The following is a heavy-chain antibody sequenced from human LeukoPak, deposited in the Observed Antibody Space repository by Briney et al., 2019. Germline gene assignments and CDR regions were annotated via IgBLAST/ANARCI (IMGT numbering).Heavy chain of an antibody. J-gene: IGHJ4*02. D-gene: IGHD5-12*01. CDR3: GRALVVSGSDVGLDH. CDR1: GFTFSSYW. CDR2: ISPDGSST. Sequence: GGSLRLSCAASGFTFSSYWMHWVRQVPGKGLVWVSRISPDGSSTSYADSVKGRFTISRDNAKNTLYLQMNSLRAEDTAVYYCGRALVVSGSDVGLDHWGQGTLVTVSS. V-gene: IGHV3-74*01.